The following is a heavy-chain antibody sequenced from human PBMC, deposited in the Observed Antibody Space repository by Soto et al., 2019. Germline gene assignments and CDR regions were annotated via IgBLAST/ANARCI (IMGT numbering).Heavy chain of an antibody. J-gene: IGHJ5*02. CDR1: GGSISSYY. V-gene: IGHV4-59*01. CDR2: IYYSGST. D-gene: IGHD3-22*01. Sequence: PSETLSLICTVSGGSISSYYWSWIRQPPGKGLEWIGYIYYSGSTNYNPSLKSRVTISVDTSKNQFSLKLSSVTAADTAVYYCARDKRENYYDSSGYWWFDPWGQGTLVTVSS. CDR3: ARDKRENYYDSSGYWWFDP.